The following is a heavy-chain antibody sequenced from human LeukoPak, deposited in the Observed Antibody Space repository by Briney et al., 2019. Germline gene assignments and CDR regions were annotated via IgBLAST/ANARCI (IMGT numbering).Heavy chain of an antibody. V-gene: IGHV3-21*01. CDR3: TTPDSSGIDY. CDR2: ISSSSSYI. D-gene: IGHD6-25*01. CDR1: GFTFSSYS. Sequence: PGGSLRLSCAASGFTFSSYSMNWVRQAPGKGLEWVSSISSSSSYIYYADSVKGRFTISRDNAKNSLYLQMNSLRAEDTAVYYCTTPDSSGIDYWGQGTLVTVSS. J-gene: IGHJ4*02.